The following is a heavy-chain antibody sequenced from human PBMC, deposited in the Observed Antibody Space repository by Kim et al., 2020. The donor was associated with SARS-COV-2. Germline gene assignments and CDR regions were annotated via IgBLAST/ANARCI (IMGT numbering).Heavy chain of an antibody. Sequence: GGSLRLSCAASGFTFDDYGMSWVRQAPGKGLEWVSGINWNGGSTGYADSVKGRFTISRDNAKNSLYLQMNSLRAEDTALYYCARDYYDSSGYYPTFDYWGQGTLVTVSS. CDR1: GFTFDDYG. CDR3: ARDYYDSSGYYPTFDY. V-gene: IGHV3-20*04. J-gene: IGHJ4*02. CDR2: INWNGGST. D-gene: IGHD3-22*01.